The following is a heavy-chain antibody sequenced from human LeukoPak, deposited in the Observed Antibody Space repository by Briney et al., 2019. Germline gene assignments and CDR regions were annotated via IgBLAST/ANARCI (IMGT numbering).Heavy chain of an antibody. V-gene: IGHV4-39*01. J-gene: IGHJ4*02. CDR1: GGSISSSSYY. D-gene: IGHD2-21*02. CDR2: IYYSGST. CDR3: ARHIVVVTAIQDFDY. Sequence: TSETLSLTCTVSGGSISSSSYYWGWIRQPPGKGLEWIGSIYYSGSTYYNPSLKSRVTISVDTSKNQFSLKLSSVTAADTAVYYCARHIVVVTAIQDFDYWGQGTLVTVSS.